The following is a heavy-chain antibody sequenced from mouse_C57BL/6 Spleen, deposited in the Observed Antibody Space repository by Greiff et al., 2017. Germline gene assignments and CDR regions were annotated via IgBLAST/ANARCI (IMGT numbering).Heavy chain of an antibody. Sequence: EVKLMESGPGLVKPSQSLSLSCSATGYSITSGYFWYWIRQFPRNIQEWMGYIRYDGSNNYNPSLKNQITITPNTSKNQFFLKVNSVTTEDTATYYGAREWDGYYIRFAYWGQGTLVTVSA. CDR1: GYSITSGYF. D-gene: IGHD2-3*01. V-gene: IGHV3-6*01. CDR2: IRYDGSN. J-gene: IGHJ3*01. CDR3: AREWDGYYIRFAY.